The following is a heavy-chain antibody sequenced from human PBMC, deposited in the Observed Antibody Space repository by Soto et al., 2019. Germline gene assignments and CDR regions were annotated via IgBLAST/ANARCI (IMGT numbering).Heavy chain of an antibody. Sequence: PSETLSLTCAVYGGSFSGYYWSWIRQPPGKGLEWIGEINHSGSTNYNPSLKSRVTISVDTSKNQFSLKLSSVTAADTAVYYCARSIAVSNYYYYGMDVWGQGXTVTV. V-gene: IGHV4-34*01. J-gene: IGHJ6*02. CDR1: GGSFSGYY. CDR2: INHSGST. D-gene: IGHD6-19*01. CDR3: ARSIAVSNYYYYGMDV.